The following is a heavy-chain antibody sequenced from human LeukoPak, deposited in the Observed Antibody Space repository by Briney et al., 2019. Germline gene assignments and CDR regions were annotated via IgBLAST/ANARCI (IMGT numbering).Heavy chain of an antibody. D-gene: IGHD3-3*01. J-gene: IGHJ4*02. CDR2: IIPIFGTA. V-gene: IGHV1-69*01. Sequence: SVKVSCKASGGTFSSYAISWVRQAPGQGLEWMGGIIPIFGTANYAQKFQGRVTITADESTSTAYMELSSLRSEDTAVYYCARGFVSGSYDKYYFDYWGQGTLVTVSS. CDR1: GGTFSSYA. CDR3: ARGFVSGSYDKYYFDY.